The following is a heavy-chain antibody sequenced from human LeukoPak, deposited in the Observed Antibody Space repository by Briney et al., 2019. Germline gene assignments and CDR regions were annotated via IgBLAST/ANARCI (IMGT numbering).Heavy chain of an antibody. J-gene: IGHJ2*01. CDR1: GGSISSSSYY. CDR3: ATYRTSFIYWYFDL. Sequence: PSETLSLTCTVSGGSISSSSYYWGWIRQPPGKGLEWIGYIYYTGSTNYNPSLKSRVPLSVDTSKNQFSLELSSVTAADTAVYYCATYRTSFIYWYFDLWGRGTLVTVSS. CDR2: IYYTGST. D-gene: IGHD2-2*01. V-gene: IGHV4-61*05.